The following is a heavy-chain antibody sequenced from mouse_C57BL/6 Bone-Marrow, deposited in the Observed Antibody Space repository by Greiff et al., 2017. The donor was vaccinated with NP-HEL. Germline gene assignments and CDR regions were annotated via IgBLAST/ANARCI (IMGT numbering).Heavy chain of an antibody. V-gene: IGHV1-76*01. CDR2: IYPGSGNT. CDR1: GYTFTDYY. Sequence: QVQLKEPGAELARPGASVKLSCKASGYTFTDYYINWVKQRPGQGLEWIARIYPGSGNTYYNEKFKGKATLTAEKSSSTAYMQLSSLTSEDSAVYFCAGRIHYYGSSYWYFDVWGTGTTVTVSS. D-gene: IGHD1-1*01. J-gene: IGHJ1*03. CDR3: AGRIHYYGSSYWYFDV.